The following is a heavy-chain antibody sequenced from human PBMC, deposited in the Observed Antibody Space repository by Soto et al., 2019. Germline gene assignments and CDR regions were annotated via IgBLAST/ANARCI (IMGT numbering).Heavy chain of an antibody. V-gene: IGHV4-31*03. CDR3: ARDIFRGANDL. Sequence: QVQLQESGPGLVEPSQTLSLTCTVSGGSISSGTYYWSWIRQHPGKGLEWIGYIYHSGSSYYNPSLESRVSISVDTSKNPLSLHLNSVTAADTAVYYCARDIFRGANDLWGQGTLVTVSS. J-gene: IGHJ5*02. D-gene: IGHD2-15*01. CDR1: GGSISSGTYY. CDR2: IYHSGSS.